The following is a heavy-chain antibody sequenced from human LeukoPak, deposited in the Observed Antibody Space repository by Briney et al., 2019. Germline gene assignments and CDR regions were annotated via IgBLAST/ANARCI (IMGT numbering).Heavy chain of an antibody. J-gene: IGHJ4*02. Sequence: GGSLRLSCAASGFTFSTYCMHWVRQAPGKGLEWVAVISYDGSNKYYADSVKGRFTISRDNTKNTLYLQMNSLGAEDTAVYYCARDLPYCSSTSCYSGIDYRGQGTLVTVSS. CDR3: ARDLPYCSSTSCYSGIDY. V-gene: IGHV3-30*04. CDR2: ISYDGSNK. CDR1: GFTFSTYC. D-gene: IGHD2-2*01.